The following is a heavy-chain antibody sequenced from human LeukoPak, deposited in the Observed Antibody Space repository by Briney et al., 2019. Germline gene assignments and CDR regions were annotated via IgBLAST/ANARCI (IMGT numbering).Heavy chain of an antibody. D-gene: IGHD4-17*01. Sequence: ASVKVSCKASGYAFTSYDISWVRQAPGQGLEWMGWISAYNGNTNYAQKLQGRVTMTTDTSTSTAYMELRSLRSDDTAVYYCARDSVYGDNPYYYYGMDVWGQGTTVTVSS. J-gene: IGHJ6*02. CDR2: ISAYNGNT. CDR1: GYAFTSYD. CDR3: ARDSVYGDNPYYYYGMDV. V-gene: IGHV1-18*04.